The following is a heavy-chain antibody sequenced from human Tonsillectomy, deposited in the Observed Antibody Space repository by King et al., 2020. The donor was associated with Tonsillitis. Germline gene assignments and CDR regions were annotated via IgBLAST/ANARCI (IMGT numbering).Heavy chain of an antibody. CDR1: GYSFTSYW. Sequence: VQLVQSGAEVKMPGESLRISCKGSGYSFTSYWISWVRQMPGKGLEWMGRIDPSDSYANYSPSFQGHVTISADKSTSTAYLQWNSLKASDTAMYYCARLATTYYYYYYYYMDVWGNGTTVTVSS. D-gene: IGHD3-22*01. V-gene: IGHV5-10-1*03. CDR3: ARLATTYYYYYYYYMDV. J-gene: IGHJ6*03. CDR2: IDPSDSYA.